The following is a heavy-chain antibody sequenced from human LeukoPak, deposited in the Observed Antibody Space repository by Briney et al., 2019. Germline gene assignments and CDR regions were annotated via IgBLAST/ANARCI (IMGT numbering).Heavy chain of an antibody. CDR2: VTYSGGST. Sequence: PGGSLRLSCAASGFTFSSYAMTWVRQAPGKGLEWVSVVTYSGGSTYYADSVKGRFTISRDNSKNTLYLQMNSLRAEDTAVYYCAKEPGLEVAAIDYWGQGTLVTVSS. CDR3: AKEPGLEVAAIDY. V-gene: IGHV3-23*01. J-gene: IGHJ4*02. D-gene: IGHD6-19*01. CDR1: GFTFSSYA.